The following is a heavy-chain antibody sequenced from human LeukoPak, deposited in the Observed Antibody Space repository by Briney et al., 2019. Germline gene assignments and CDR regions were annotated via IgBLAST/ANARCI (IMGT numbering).Heavy chain of an antibody. V-gene: IGHV3-9*01. CDR3: VKDRTPGIAVAGHWFDP. J-gene: IGHJ5*02. Sequence: GGSLRLSCAASGFTFDDYAMHWVRQAPGKGLEWVSGIGWNSGSIGYADSVKGRFTISRDNAKNSLYLQMNSLRAEDTALYYCVKDRTPGIAVAGHWFDPWGQGTLVTVSS. CDR1: GFTFDDYA. CDR2: IGWNSGSI. D-gene: IGHD6-19*01.